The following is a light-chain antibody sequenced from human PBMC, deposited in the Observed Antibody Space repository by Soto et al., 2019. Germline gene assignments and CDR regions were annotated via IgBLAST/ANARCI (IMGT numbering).Light chain of an antibody. V-gene: IGKV3-11*01. CDR3: QQRSNWPPIT. CDR1: QSVSSY. CDR2: DAS. Sequence: EIVLTQSPATLSFSPGETATLSCRPSQSVSSYLAWYQQKPGQAPRLLIYDASNRATGIPARFSGSGSGTNFTLTISSLEPEDFAVYYCQQRSNWPPITFGQGTRLENK. J-gene: IGKJ5*01.